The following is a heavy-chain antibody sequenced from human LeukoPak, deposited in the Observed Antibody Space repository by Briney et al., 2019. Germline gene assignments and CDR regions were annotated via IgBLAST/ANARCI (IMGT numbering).Heavy chain of an antibody. CDR2: TDKKDKGYATAT. V-gene: IGHV3-73*01. CDR3: TRDSGTYNWFDP. Sequence: GGSLRPSCAASGFTFSGSAIHWVRQSSGKGLEWVGQTDKKDKGYATATAYAASVKGRFTISRDDSINTAYLQMKSLKTEDTALYYCTRDSGTYNWFDPWGQGTLVTVSS. D-gene: IGHD1-26*01. CDR1: GFTFSGSA. J-gene: IGHJ5*02.